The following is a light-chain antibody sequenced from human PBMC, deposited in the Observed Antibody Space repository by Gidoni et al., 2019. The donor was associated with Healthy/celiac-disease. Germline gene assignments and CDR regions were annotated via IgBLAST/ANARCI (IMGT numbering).Light chain of an antibody. CDR1: QSISSY. V-gene: IGKV1-39*01. CDR2: AAS. J-gene: IGKJ1*01. CDR3: QQSYSTPRT. Sequence: DIQMTQSPSSLSASVGDRVTITCRASQSISSYFNWYQQKPGNAPTLLIYAASSLQSGVPSRFSGSGSGTDFTLTISSLQHEDFATYYWQQSYSTPRTFGQGTKVEIK.